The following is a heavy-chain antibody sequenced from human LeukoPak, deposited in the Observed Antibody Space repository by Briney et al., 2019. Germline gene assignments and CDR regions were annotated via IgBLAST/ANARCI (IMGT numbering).Heavy chain of an antibody. CDR1: GYTFTSYG. D-gene: IGHD6-6*01. Sequence: ASVKVSCKASGYTFTSYGISWVRQAPGQGLEWMGWISAHNGNTNYAQKLQGRVTMTTDTSTSTAYMELRSLRSDDTAVYYCARDQAARHYYYYYGMDVWGQGTTVTVSS. J-gene: IGHJ6*02. CDR3: ARDQAARHYYYYYGMDV. V-gene: IGHV1-18*01. CDR2: ISAHNGNT.